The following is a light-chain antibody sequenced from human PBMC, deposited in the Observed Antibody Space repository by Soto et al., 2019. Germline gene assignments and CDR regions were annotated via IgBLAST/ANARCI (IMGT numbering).Light chain of an antibody. CDR2: KAS. V-gene: IGKV1-5*03. J-gene: IGKJ1*01. Sequence: DIQMTQSPSTLSESVGARVTITCWASQSISSWLAWYQQKPGKAPKLLIYKASNLDSGVPSRFSGTGSGTEFTLTISSLQPDDFATYYCQQYNTYPWTFGQGTKVEI. CDR3: QQYNTYPWT. CDR1: QSISSW.